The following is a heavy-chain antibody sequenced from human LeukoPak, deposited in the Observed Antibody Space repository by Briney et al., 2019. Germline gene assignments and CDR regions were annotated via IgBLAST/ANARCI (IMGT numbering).Heavy chain of an antibody. D-gene: IGHD6-13*01. V-gene: IGHV3-23*01. CDR3: ARDGGNSSSWTYYYYGMDV. J-gene: IGHJ6*02. Sequence: GGSLRLSCAASGFTFSNYAMSWVRQAPGKGLEWVSGISGSGASTYYADSVKGRFTISRDNSKNTLYLQMNSLRAEDTAVYYCARDGGNSSSWTYYYYGMDVWGQGTTVTVSS. CDR1: GFTFSNYA. CDR2: ISGSGAST.